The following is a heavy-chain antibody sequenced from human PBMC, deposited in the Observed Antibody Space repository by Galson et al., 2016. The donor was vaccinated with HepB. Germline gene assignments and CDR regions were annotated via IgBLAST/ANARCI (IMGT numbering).Heavy chain of an antibody. J-gene: IGHJ6*03. CDR2: MAYDGSND. Sequence: SLRLSCAASEFTFSSYAMHWVRQASGKGLDWVAVMAYDGSNDYYADSVKGRFTISRDNSKNTVSLQMNSLRVEDTAVYYCAKDRGYEPPYYKDVWGTGTTVTVFS. CDR3: AKDRGYEPPYYKDV. D-gene: IGHD6-13*01. CDR1: EFTFSSYA. V-gene: IGHV3-30-3*01.